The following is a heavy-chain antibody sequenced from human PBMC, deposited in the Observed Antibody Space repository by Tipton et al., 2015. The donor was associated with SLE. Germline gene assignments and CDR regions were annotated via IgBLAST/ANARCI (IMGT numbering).Heavy chain of an antibody. J-gene: IGHJ4*02. Sequence: SLRLSCSASGFTFGDYAMSWFRQAPGKGLEWVSGINWNGGRTAYPDSVKGRFTISRDNAKNSLYLQMNSLRAEDTAVYYCAREGEDRYGDFVGYWGQGILVTVSS. V-gene: IGHV3-20*04. CDR1: GFTFGDYA. D-gene: IGHD4-17*01. CDR2: INWNGGRT. CDR3: AREGEDRYGDFVGY.